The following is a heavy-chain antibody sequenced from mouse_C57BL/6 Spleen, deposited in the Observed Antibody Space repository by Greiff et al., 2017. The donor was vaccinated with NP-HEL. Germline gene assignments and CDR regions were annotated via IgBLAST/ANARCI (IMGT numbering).Heavy chain of an antibody. CDR3: ARTYYGSTWGY. CDR2: IDPSDSYT. CDR1: GYTFTSYW. V-gene: IGHV1-50*01. Sequence: VQLQQPGAELVKPGASVKLSCKASGYTFTSYWMQWVKQRPGQGLEWFGEIDPSDSYTNYNQKFKGKATLTVDTSSSQAYMQLSSLTSEDSAVYYCARTYYGSTWGYWGQGTTLTVSS. J-gene: IGHJ2*01. D-gene: IGHD1-1*01.